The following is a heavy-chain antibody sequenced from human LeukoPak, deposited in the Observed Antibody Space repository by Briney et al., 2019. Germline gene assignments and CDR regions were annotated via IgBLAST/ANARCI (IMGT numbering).Heavy chain of an antibody. CDR3: ARPRGNVEMAAIPFDY. CDR2: ISTSSSYI. Sequence: GGSLRLSCAASGFTFNSHSMNWVRQAPGKGLEWVSSISTSSSYIYYADSVKGRFTISRNNAKNSLYLQMNSLRAEDTAVYYCARPRGNVEMAAIPFDYWGQGTLVTVSS. J-gene: IGHJ4*02. CDR1: GFTFNSHS. V-gene: IGHV3-21*01. D-gene: IGHD5-24*01.